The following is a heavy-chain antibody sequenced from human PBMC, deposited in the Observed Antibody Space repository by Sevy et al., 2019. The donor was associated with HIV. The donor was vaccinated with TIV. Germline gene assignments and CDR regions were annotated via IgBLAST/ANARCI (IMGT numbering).Heavy chain of an antibody. J-gene: IGHJ4*02. V-gene: IGHV4-39*01. CDR1: GGSVSRSTYY. D-gene: IGHD4-17*01. CDR3: ARHSSMTTVTMNY. CDR2: IYYSGST. Sequence: SETLSLTCTVSGGSVSRSTYYWGWIHQPPGKGLEWIGSIYYSGSTYYNPSLKSRVTISVDTSKNQFSLKLSSVTAADTAVYYCARHSSMTTVTMNYWGQGTLVTVSS.